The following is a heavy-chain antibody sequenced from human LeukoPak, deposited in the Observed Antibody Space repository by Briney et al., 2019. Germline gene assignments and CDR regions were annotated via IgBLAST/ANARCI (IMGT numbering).Heavy chain of an antibody. V-gene: IGHV4-59*01. CDR3: ARDSNPLPYFDCVPDYYYYSMDV. J-gene: IGHJ6*04. Sequence: SETLSLTCTVSGGPISSYYWSWIRQPPGKGLEWVGYIYYSGSTNYNPSLKSRVTISVDTSKNQFFLKLSSVTAADTAVYYCARDSNPLPYFDCVPDYYYYSMDVWGKGTTVTVSS. CDR1: GGPISSYY. D-gene: IGHD3-9*01. CDR2: IYYSGST.